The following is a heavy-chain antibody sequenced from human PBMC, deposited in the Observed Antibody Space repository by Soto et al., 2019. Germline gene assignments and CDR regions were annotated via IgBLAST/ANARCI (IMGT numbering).Heavy chain of an antibody. CDR3: ARVVGLNVGLAARYNYYAMDV. CDR1: GGTFSNYA. Sequence: QVQLMQSGTEVKKPGSSVKVSCKASGGTFSNYAINWVRQAPGQGLEWMGGIVPLFGSANYAQKFQGRVTFTADESTTTAYMELSSLTSEDTAVYYCARVVGLNVGLAARYNYYAMDVWGQGTMVTVSS. CDR2: IVPLFGSA. V-gene: IGHV1-69*01. D-gene: IGHD6-13*01. J-gene: IGHJ6*02.